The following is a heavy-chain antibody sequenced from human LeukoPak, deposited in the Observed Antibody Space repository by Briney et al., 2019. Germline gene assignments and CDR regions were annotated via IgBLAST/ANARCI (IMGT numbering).Heavy chain of an antibody. Sequence: GGSLRLSCAASGFTFSNYAMSWVRQAPGKGLEWVSAISGSGGSTYYADSVKGRFTISRDNSKNTLYLQMNSLRAEDTAVYYCAKGVRGYYYYGMDVWGQGTTVTVSS. J-gene: IGHJ6*02. CDR3: AKGVRGYYYYGMDV. CDR2: ISGSGGST. CDR1: GFTFSNYA. V-gene: IGHV3-23*01.